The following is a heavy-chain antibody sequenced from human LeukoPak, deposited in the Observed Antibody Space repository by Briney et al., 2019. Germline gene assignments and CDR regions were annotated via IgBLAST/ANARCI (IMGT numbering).Heavy chain of an antibody. CDR1: GFTFDDYG. J-gene: IGHJ5*02. CDR3: ARGGYCSGGSCDWFDP. CDR2: INWNGGST. Sequence: GGSLRLSCAASGFTFDDYGMSWVRQAPGKGLGWVSGINWNGGSTGYADSVKGRFTISRDNAKNSLYLQMNSLRAEDTALYHCARGGYCSGGSCDWFDPWGQGTLVTVSS. D-gene: IGHD2-15*01. V-gene: IGHV3-20*01.